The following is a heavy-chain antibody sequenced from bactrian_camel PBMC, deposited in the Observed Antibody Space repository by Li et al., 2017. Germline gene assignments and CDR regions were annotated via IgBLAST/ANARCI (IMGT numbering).Heavy chain of an antibody. V-gene: IGHV3S55*01. CDR3: AADKTPREVRGGRCWGNY. J-gene: IGHJ4*01. Sequence: VQLVESGGGSVQAGGSLGLSCEASGYRYASYCMGWFRQAPGKEREEVASISTDGIPTYGDSVKARFTVTISKENAKNTLYLQMNNLKPEDTAKYYCAADKTPREVRGGRCWGNYRGQGTQVTVS. CDR2: ISTDGIP. D-gene: IGHD2*01. CDR1: GYRYASYC.